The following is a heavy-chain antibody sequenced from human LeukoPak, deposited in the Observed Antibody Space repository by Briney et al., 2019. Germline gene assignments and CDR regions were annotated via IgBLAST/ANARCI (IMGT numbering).Heavy chain of an antibody. Sequence: SETLSLTCTVSGGSISSYYWSWIRQPPGKGLEWIGYIYTSGSTNYNPSLKSRVTISVDTSKNLFSLKLSSVTAADTAVYYCARHVQNYYGSGSYYNWLFDYWGQGTLVTVSS. CDR2: IYTSGST. D-gene: IGHD3-10*01. CDR1: GGSISSYY. V-gene: IGHV4-4*09. CDR3: ARHVQNYYGSGSYYNWLFDY. J-gene: IGHJ4*02.